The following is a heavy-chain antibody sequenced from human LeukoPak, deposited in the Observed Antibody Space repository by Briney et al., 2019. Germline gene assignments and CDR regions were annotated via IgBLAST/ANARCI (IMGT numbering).Heavy chain of an antibody. J-gene: IGHJ4*02. Sequence: GGSLRLSCAASGFTFSSYAMTWVRQAPGKGLEWVSGISGSGGSTYYADSVEGRFTISRDNSKNTLYLQMNSLRAEDTAVYYCAKDYYGSGSHYFDYWGQGTLVTVSS. D-gene: IGHD3-10*01. CDR1: GFTFSSYA. V-gene: IGHV3-23*01. CDR3: AKDYYGSGSHYFDY. CDR2: ISGSGGST.